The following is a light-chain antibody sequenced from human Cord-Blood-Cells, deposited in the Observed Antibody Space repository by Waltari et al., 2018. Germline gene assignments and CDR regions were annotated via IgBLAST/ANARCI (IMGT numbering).Light chain of an antibody. V-gene: IGKV1-5*03. CDR1: QSISSW. CDR2: KAS. CDR3: QQYNSYPT. Sequence: DIQLTQSPSTLSASVGDSVTITCRASQSISSWLAWYQQKPGKAPKLLIYKASSLESGVPSRFSGSGSGTEFTITISSLQPDDFATYYCQQYNSYPTFGQGTRLEIK. J-gene: IGKJ5*01.